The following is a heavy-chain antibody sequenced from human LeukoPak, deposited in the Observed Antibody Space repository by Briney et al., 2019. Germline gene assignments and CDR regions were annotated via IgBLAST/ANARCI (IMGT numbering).Heavy chain of an antibody. CDR1: GFPVSNNY. D-gene: IGHD1-26*01. CDR3: ARGGDIVGTSRSAFDI. CDR2: IYSSGST. Sequence: PGGSLRLSCAASGFPVSNNYMSWVRQAPGKGLEWVSLIYSSGSTDYADSVKGRFTISRDNSKNTLYLQMNSLRDEDTAVYYCARGGDIVGTSRSAFDIWGQGTMVTVSS. V-gene: IGHV3-53*01. J-gene: IGHJ3*02.